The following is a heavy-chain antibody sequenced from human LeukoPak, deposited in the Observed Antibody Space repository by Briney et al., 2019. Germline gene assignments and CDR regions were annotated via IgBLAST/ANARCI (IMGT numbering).Heavy chain of an antibody. CDR1: GFALGSYT. CDR2: ISSSSSNI. CDR3: ARGRPRGAFDI. D-gene: IGHD1-26*01. J-gene: IGHJ3*02. Sequence: NPGGSVRLSCAASGFALGSYTMNWVRQAPGKGLEWVSSISSSSSNIYYADSVKGRFTISRDNAKKSLYLQMNSLRAEDTAVYYCARGRPRGAFDIWGQGTMVTVSS. V-gene: IGHV3-21*01.